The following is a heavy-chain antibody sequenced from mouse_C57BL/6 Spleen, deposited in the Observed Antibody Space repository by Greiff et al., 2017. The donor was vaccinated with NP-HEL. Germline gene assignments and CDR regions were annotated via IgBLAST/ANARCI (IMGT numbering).Heavy chain of an antibody. CDR1: GFTFSSYG. V-gene: IGHV5-6*01. CDR2: ISSGGSYT. D-gene: IGHD1-1*01. J-gene: IGHJ4*01. Sequence: EVKLQESGGDLVKPGGSLKLSCAASGFTFSSYGMSWVRQTPDKRLEWVATISSGGSYTYYPASVKGRFTLSRDNAKNTLYLQMGSLKSEDTAMYYCVRHPITTVGGDDAMDDWGQGTSVTVSS. CDR3: VRHPITTVGGDDAMDD.